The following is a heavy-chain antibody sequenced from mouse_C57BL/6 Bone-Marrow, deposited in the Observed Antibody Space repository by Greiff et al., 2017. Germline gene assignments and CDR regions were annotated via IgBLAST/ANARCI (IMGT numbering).Heavy chain of an antibody. V-gene: IGHV3-6*01. CDR2: ISYDGSN. Sequence: ASGPGLVKPSPSLSLTCSVTGYSITSGYYWNWIRQFPGNKLEWMGYISYDGSNNYNPSLKNRISITRDTSKNQFFLKLNSVTTEDTATYYCASPGLDYWGQGTTLTVSA. CDR1: GYSITSGYY. CDR3: ASPGLDY. J-gene: IGHJ2*01.